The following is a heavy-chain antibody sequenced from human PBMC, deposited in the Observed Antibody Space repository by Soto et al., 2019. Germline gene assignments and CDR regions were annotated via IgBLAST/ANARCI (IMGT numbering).Heavy chain of an antibody. CDR1: GYTFFTYD. D-gene: IGHD5-12*01. Sequence: QVHLVQSGVEVKTPGASVKVSCQASGYTFFTYDISWVRQAPGQGLEWLGWISTYSGDKKYAQKFQGRVTMPTDTSTPTAYLELRSLRSDDTAVYYGSLHHGPTTSENLFVPWGQGTLVSVSS. CDR2: ISTYSGDK. J-gene: IGHJ5*02. CDR3: SLHHGPTTSENLFVP. V-gene: IGHV1-18*01.